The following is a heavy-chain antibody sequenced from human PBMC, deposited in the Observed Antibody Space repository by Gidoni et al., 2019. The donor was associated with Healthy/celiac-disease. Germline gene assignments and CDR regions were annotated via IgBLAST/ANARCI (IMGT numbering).Heavy chain of an antibody. J-gene: IGHJ4*02. CDR3: ARGNYYDSSGYYL. V-gene: IGHV4-34*01. Sequence: TLRDGLEWIGEINHSGSTNYNPSLKSRVTISVDTSKNQFSLKLSSVTAADTAVYYCARGNYYDSSGYYLWGQGTLVTVSS. D-gene: IGHD3-22*01. CDR2: INHSGST.